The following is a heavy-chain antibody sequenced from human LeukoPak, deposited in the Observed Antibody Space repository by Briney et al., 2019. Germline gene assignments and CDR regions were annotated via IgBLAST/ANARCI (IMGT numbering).Heavy chain of an antibody. Sequence: ASVKVSCKASGYTFTSYDINWVRQATGQGLEWMGWMNPNSGNTGYAQKFQGRVTMTTDTSTSTAYMELRSLRSDDTAVYYCARGGYSYGSPNDYWGQGTLVTVSS. D-gene: IGHD5-18*01. J-gene: IGHJ4*02. CDR1: GYTFTSYD. CDR2: MNPNSGNT. CDR3: ARGGYSYGSPNDY. V-gene: IGHV1-8*01.